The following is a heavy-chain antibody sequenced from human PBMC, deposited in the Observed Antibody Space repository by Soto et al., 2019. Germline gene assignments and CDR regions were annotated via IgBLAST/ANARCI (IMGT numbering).Heavy chain of an antibody. D-gene: IGHD2-2*01. CDR1: GFTFTNAW. V-gene: IGHV3-15*01. CDR3: VTDRLV. J-gene: IGHJ4*02. Sequence: EVQLVESGGGLVKPGGSLRLSCAASGFTFTNAWMNWVRQAPGKGLESIGRIKSKTDGGTTDYTAPVKGRFIISRDDSKNTLFLQMSSLQIEDPAVYYCVTDRLVWGQGTLVTVFS. CDR2: IKSKTDGGTT.